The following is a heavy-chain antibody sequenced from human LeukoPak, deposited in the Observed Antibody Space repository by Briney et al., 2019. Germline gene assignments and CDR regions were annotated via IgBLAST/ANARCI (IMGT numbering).Heavy chain of an antibody. V-gene: IGHV3-7*01. J-gene: IGHJ4*02. CDR2: IRHDGSEK. CDR1: GFTFNNYW. Sequence: GGSLRLSCAASGFTFNNYWMNWVRQAPGKGLEWVANIRHDGSEKYYVDSVKGRFTISRDNARKSVYLQMNSLRAEDTALYYCARGRGLEYWGQGTLFTVSS. CDR3: ARGRGLEY.